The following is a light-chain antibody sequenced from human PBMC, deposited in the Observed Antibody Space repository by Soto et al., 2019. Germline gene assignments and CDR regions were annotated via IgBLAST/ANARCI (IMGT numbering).Light chain of an antibody. CDR1: SSDVGGFNY. Sequence: QSVLTQPASVSGSPGQSITISCTGTSSDVGGFNYVSWYQQHPGKAPKLMIYDVSNRPSGVSNRFSGSKSGNTASLTTSGRQAEDEADYYCSSYTGSSTRGVFGGGTKLTVL. V-gene: IGLV2-14*03. CDR2: DVS. J-gene: IGLJ2*01. CDR3: SSYTGSSTRGV.